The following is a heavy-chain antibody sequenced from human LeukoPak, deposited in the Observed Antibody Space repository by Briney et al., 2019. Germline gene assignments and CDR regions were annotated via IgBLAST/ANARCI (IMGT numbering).Heavy chain of an antibody. CDR2: IYPGDSDT. CDR1: GYSFTTYW. V-gene: IGHV5-51*01. D-gene: IGHD6-19*01. J-gene: IGHJ4*02. Sequence: GESLKISCKGSGYSFTTYWIGWVRQMPGKGLESMGIIYPGDSDTKYSPSFQGQVTISADKSISPAYLRWSSLKTSDTAMYYCVRLDSSGWYYFDYWGQGTLVTVSS. CDR3: VRLDSSGWYYFDY.